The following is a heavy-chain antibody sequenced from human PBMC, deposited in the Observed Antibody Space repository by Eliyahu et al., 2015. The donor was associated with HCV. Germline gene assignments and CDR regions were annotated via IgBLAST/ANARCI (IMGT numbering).Heavy chain of an antibody. Sequence: QVQLVESGGGLVKPGGSLXXSCSASGFTXSDSYMSWIRQAPGKGLEWVSYIISSGTTIYYADSVKGRFTISRDNARDSLYLQMNSLRVEDTAVYYCARGFTGGWNFNYWGQGTLVTVSS. CDR3: ARGFTGGWNFNY. CDR1: GFTXSDSY. J-gene: IGHJ4*02. CDR2: IISSGTTI. V-gene: IGHV3-11*01. D-gene: IGHD2-8*02.